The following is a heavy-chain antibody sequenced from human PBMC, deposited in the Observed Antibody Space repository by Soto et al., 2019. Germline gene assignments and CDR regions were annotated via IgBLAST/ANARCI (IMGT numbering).Heavy chain of an antibody. J-gene: IGHJ5*02. Sequence: SETLSLTCAVSGGSISSGGYSWSWIRQPPGKGLEWIGYIYYSGSTYYNPSLKSRVTISVDTSKNQFSLKLSSVTAADTAVYYCAREGYYYDSSCYYYTTVLYNWFDPWGQGTLVTVS. CDR2: IYYSGST. CDR1: GGSISSGGYS. V-gene: IGHV4-30-2*05. D-gene: IGHD3-22*01. CDR3: AREGYYYDSSCYYYTTVLYNWFDP.